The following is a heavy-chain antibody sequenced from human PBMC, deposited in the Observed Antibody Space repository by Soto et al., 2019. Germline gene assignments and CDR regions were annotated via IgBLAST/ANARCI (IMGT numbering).Heavy chain of an antibody. D-gene: IGHD3-22*01. CDR1: GFTFSSYW. J-gene: IGHJ4*02. Sequence: LRLSCAASGFTFSSYWMSWVRHAPGKGLEWVANIKQDGSEKYYVDSVKGRFTISRDNAKNSLYLQMNSLRAEDTAVYYCAREDYYDSSGYYYWGQGTLVTVSS. CDR2: IKQDGSEK. V-gene: IGHV3-7*03. CDR3: AREDYYDSSGYYY.